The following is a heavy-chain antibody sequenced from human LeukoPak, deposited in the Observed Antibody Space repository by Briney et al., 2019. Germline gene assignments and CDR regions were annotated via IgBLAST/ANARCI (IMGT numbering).Heavy chain of an antibody. J-gene: IGHJ4*02. CDR1: GYSINSGYY. Sequence: PSETLSLTCTVSGYSINSGYYWGWIRQPPGKRLEWIGSSYSSGSTYYNPTLKSRLTISVDTSKNQFSLNLNSVTAADTAVYYCARVQYCSGGSCYNLRLFDHWGRGTLVTVSS. D-gene: IGHD2-15*01. CDR2: SYSSGST. CDR3: ARVQYCSGGSCYNLRLFDH. V-gene: IGHV4-38-2*02.